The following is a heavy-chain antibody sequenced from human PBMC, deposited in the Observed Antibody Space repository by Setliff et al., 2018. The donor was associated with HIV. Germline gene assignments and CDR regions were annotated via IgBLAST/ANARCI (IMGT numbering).Heavy chain of an antibody. D-gene: IGHD6-13*01. Sequence: SETLSLTCTVSGGSISSSSYYWGWIRQPPGKGLEWIGSIYYSGSAYYSPSLKRRVTISVDTSKNQISLKLTSVTAADTAVYYCAGGEVRSRYVSSRAPFYHYYYMDVWGKGTTGTVSS. V-gene: IGHV4-39*01. J-gene: IGHJ6*03. CDR2: IYYSGSA. CDR1: GGSISSSSYY. CDR3: AGGEVRSRYVSSRAPFYHYYYMDV.